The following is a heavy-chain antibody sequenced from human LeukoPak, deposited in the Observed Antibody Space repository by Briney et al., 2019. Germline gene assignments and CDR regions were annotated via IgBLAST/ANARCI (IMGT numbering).Heavy chain of an antibody. CDR3: ARDRPTSRMSSSWFSPVLGFKGVDY. J-gene: IGHJ4*02. V-gene: IGHV1-3*01. Sequence: ASVKVSCKASGYTFTSYAMHWVRQAPGQRLEWMGWINAGNGNTKYSQKLQGRVTMTTDTSTSTAYMELRSLRSDDTAVYYCARDRPTSRMSSSWFSPVLGFKGVDYWGQGTLVTVSS. CDR1: GYTFTSYA. D-gene: IGHD6-13*01. CDR2: INAGNGNT.